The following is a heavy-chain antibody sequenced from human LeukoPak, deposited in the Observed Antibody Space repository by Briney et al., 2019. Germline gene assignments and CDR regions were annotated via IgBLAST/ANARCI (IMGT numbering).Heavy chain of an antibody. CDR3: ARVGSDILTGYGAFDI. CDR2: IYYSGST. J-gene: IGHJ3*02. Sequence: SETLSLTCTVSGGSISSGGYYWSWTRQHPGKGLEWIGYIYYSGSTYYNPSLKSRVTISVDTSKNQFSLKLSSVTAADTAVYYCARVGSDILTGYGAFDIWGQGTMVTVSS. D-gene: IGHD3-9*01. CDR1: GGSISSGGYY. V-gene: IGHV4-31*03.